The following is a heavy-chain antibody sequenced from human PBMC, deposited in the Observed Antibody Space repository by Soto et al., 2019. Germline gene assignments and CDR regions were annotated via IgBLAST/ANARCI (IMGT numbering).Heavy chain of an antibody. D-gene: IGHD4-17*01. J-gene: IGHJ2*01. CDR3: ARPPKGHGDLDNRRYFDL. CDR2: IYYSGST. CDR1: GGSISSSSYY. V-gene: IGHV4-39*07. Sequence: PSETLSLTCTVSGGSISSSSYYWGWIRQPPGKGLEWIGSIYYSGSTYYNPSLKSRVTISADKSISTAYLQWSSLKASDTAMYYCARPPKGHGDLDNRRYFDLWGRGTLVTVSS.